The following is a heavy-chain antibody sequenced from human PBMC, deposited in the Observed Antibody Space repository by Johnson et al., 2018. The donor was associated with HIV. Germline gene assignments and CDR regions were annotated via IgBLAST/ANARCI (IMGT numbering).Heavy chain of an antibody. Sequence: VQLVESGGGLGQPGGSLRLSCVGSGFIFSSYAMHWVRQAPGKGLEYVAGISSDGGSTLYTKSVKGRFTISRDDSKNSLYLQMNSLRAEDTAVYFCASPDERREGRDEAFDIWGPGTAVTVSS. D-gene: IGHD1-14*01. J-gene: IGHJ3*02. V-gene: IGHV3-64*01. CDR1: GFIFSSYA. CDR3: ASPDERREGRDEAFDI. CDR2: ISSDGGST.